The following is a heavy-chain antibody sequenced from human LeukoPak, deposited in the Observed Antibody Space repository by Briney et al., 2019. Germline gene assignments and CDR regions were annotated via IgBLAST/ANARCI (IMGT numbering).Heavy chain of an antibody. CDR2: INHSGST. V-gene: IGHV4-34*01. J-gene: IGHJ6*02. CDR3: ARSMNYVWGSYRSFDYYYGMDV. CDR1: GGSFSGYY. Sequence: PSETLSLTCAVYGGSFSGYYWSWIRQPPGKGLEWIGEINHSGSTNYNPSLKSRVTISVDTSKNQFSLKLSSVTAADTAVYYCARSMNYVWGSYRSFDYYYGMDVWGQGTTVTVSS. D-gene: IGHD3-16*02.